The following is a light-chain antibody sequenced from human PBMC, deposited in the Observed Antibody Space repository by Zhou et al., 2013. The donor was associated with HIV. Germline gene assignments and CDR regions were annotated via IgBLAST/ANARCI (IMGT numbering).Light chain of an antibody. CDR2: GAS. CDR1: QSSRSN. CDR3: QQYNNWPPKWT. Sequence: EIVMTQSPATLSVSPGERATLSCRASQSSRSNLAWYQQKPGQAPRLLISGASTRATGIPARFSGSGSGTEFTLTISSMQSEDFAVYYCQQYNNWPPKWTFGQGTKVEIK. V-gene: IGKV3-15*01. J-gene: IGKJ1*01.